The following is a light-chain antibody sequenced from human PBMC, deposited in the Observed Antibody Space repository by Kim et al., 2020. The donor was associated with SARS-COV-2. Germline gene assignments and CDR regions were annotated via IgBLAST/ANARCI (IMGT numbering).Light chain of an antibody. CDR1: QNINSY. J-gene: IGKJ4*01. V-gene: IGKV1-39*01. CDR3: TQSHMAPLLT. CDR2: AAS. Sequence: DIQMTQSPSSLAASVGDRVTITCRASQNINSYLNWYQQKPGKAPKLLIYAASTLQSGVPSRFSGSGSGTDFTLTITSLQTEDFAPYYSTQSHMAPLLTFGGGAKVDIK.